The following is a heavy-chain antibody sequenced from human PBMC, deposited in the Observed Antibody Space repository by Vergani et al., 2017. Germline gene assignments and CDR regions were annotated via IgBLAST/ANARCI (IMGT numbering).Heavy chain of an antibody. V-gene: IGHV3-23*04. J-gene: IGHJ4*02. CDR2: ISGSGGST. Sequence: VQLVESGGGVVQPGGSLSLSGAASGLPFSRYAMGWVRQAQGKGLGWVSAISGSGGSTYYEDPVKGRFTIPRDNSKNTLYLQMNSLRAEDTAVYYCAKARFDYWGQGTLVTVSS. CDR3: AKARFDY. CDR1: GLPFSRYA.